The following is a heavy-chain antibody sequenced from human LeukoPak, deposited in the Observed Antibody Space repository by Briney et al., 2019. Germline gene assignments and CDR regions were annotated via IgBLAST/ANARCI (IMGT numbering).Heavy chain of an antibody. CDR1: GYSINSGYY. J-gene: IGHJ4*02. Sequence: SETLSLTCAVSGYSINSGYYWGWIRQPPGKGLEWIGSIYKSGSTDYNPSLKSRVTISVDTSKNQFSLKLSSVTAADTAMYYCARRRGTIFLDYWGQGTLVTVSS. V-gene: IGHV4-38-2*01. CDR2: IYKSGST. CDR3: ARRRGTIFLDY. D-gene: IGHD3-9*01.